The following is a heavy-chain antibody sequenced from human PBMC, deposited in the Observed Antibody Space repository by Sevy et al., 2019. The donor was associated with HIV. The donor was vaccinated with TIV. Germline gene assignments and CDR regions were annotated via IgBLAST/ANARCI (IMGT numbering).Heavy chain of an antibody. CDR1: GFTLDDYG. D-gene: IGHD3-3*01. V-gene: IGHV3-20*04. Sequence: GGSLRLSCAASGFTLDDYGMSWVRQVPGKGPEWVSGINWNGGSTGYADSVKGRLTISRENAKNSLYLQMKSLRAEDTALYYCARDPPSYYDYRSGYHDYWGQGIRVTVSS. CDR3: ARDPPSYYDYRSGYHDY. CDR2: INWNGGST. J-gene: IGHJ4*02.